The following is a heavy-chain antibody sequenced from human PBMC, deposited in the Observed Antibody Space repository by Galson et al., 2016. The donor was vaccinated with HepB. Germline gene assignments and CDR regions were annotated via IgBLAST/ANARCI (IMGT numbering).Heavy chain of an antibody. Sequence: SLRLSCAASGFTFRSYWMHWVRQAPGKGLVWVSRINSDGSSTSYADSVKGRFTISRDNAKNTLYLQMNSLRAEDTAVYYCVAVGYDSRGYYETDYWGQGTLVTVSSGSASAPTLFPLVSCENFDYWGQGTLVTVSS. CDR3: VAVGYDSRGYYETDYWGQGTLVTVSSGSASAPTLFPLVSCENFDY. D-gene: IGHD3-22*01. CDR2: INSDGSST. CDR1: GFTFRSYW. V-gene: IGHV3-74*01. J-gene: IGHJ4*02.